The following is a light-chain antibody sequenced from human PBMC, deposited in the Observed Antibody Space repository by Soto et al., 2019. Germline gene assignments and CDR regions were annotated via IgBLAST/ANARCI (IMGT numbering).Light chain of an antibody. V-gene: IGKV1-5*01. J-gene: IGKJ4*01. CDR2: AAA. CDR3: RQYYSYPRT. Sequence: IQMPQSPSTLSGSVGDSVTITCRASQTLSSWLAWYQQKPGKAPKLLIYAAATCQSGVPSRCSSSGAGTDLTLTIISRQPEDFVTDYCRQYYSYPRTFGGGTKVDIK. CDR1: QTLSSW.